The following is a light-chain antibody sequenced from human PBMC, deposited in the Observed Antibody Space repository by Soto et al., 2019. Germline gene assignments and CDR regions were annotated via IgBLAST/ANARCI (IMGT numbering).Light chain of an antibody. CDR1: QSVSSN. V-gene: IGKV3-15*01. J-gene: IGKJ1*01. CDR2: GAS. CDR3: QQYNNWPPRT. Sequence: EIVMTQSPVTLSVSPGERATLSCRASQSVSSNLAWYQQKPGQAPRLLIYGASSRATGIPARFSGSGSGTEFTLTISSLQSEDFAVYYCQQYNNWPPRTFGQGTKVDMK.